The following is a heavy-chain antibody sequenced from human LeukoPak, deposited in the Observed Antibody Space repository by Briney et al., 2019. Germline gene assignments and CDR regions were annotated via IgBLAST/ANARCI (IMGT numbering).Heavy chain of an antibody. V-gene: IGHV3-30*18. D-gene: IGHD3-9*01. J-gene: IGHJ4*02. Sequence: GGSLRLSCAASGFTFSSYGMHWVRQAPGKGLEWVAVISYDGSNKYYADSVKGRFTISRDNSKNTLYLQMNSLRAEDTAVYYCAKDQRATYYDILTPPLARWGQGTLVTVSS. CDR2: ISYDGSNK. CDR1: GFTFSSYG. CDR3: AKDQRATYYDILTPPLAR.